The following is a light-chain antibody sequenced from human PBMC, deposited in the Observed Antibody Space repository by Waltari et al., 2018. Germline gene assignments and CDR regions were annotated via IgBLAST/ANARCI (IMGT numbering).Light chain of an antibody. J-gene: IGLJ3*02. V-gene: IGLV2-23*02. CDR3: SAYAGTSKGV. Sequence: QSALTQPASVSGSPGQSITISCTGTSSDVGHYKRVSWYQQHPGKAPKLRIYAVSKRPSGVLDRCSGAESGDMASLTFSGHPPEDEAEDLCSAYAGTSKGVFGGGTKVTVL. CDR2: AVS. CDR1: SSDVGHYKR.